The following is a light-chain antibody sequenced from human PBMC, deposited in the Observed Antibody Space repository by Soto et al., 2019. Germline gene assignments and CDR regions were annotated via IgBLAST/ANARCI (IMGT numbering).Light chain of an antibody. CDR2: AAS. J-gene: IGKJ4*01. Sequence: DIQITQSPSSLSASVGDRVTITCRASQAIYNYLAWYQQKPGKVPTLLISAASTLQSGVPSRFSGSGSGTDFTLTISGLQPEDVATYYCQKFSAVPTLGGGTKVEI. CDR1: QAIYNY. V-gene: IGKV1-27*01. CDR3: QKFSAVPT.